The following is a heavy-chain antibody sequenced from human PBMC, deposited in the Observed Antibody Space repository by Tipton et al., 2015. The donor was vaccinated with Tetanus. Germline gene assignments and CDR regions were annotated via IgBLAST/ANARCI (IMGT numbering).Heavy chain of an antibody. D-gene: IGHD1-26*01. CDR1: GDTFSSYA. V-gene: IGHV1-69*18. J-gene: IGHJ6*01. Sequence: QVQLVQSGAEVKKPGSSVKVSCKASGDTFSSYAISWMRQAPGQGLEWMGRIIPSLGSTTYAPKFQGRITITADEVTTTAYMEVSSLPSEDTAVFYCARGGSYLGIYYYYAMDVWGQGTTVTVSS. CDR2: IIPSLGST. CDR3: ARGGSYLGIYYYYAMDV.